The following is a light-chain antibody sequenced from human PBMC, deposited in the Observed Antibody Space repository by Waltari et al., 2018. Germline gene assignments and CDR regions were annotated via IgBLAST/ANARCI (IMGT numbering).Light chain of an antibody. J-gene: IGLJ2*01. CDR2: DVS. V-gene: IGLV2-14*03. Sequence: QSALTQPASVSGSPGQSITISCTGTSSDVGGYNYVSWYPQHPGKAPKLMIYDVSNLPSGVSNRFAGSKSGNTASLTISGLQAEDEADYYCSSYSSSSTYVVFGGGTKLTVL. CDR3: SSYSSSSTYVV. CDR1: SSDVGGYNY.